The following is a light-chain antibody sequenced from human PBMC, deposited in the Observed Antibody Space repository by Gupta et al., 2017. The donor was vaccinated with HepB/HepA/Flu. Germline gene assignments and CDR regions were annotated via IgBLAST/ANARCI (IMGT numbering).Light chain of an antibody. CDR3: QQYGSSPPCT. CDR2: GAS. V-gene: IGKV3-20*01. CDR1: QRVSSSY. Sequence: ELVFTHSPVTLSFSPGERATLPCSASQRVSSSYLAWYQQKPGQAPRLLIYGASSRATGIPYRFSGSGSGTDFSLTISRLEPEDFAVYYCQQYGSSPPCTFGQGTRLEIK. J-gene: IGKJ5*01.